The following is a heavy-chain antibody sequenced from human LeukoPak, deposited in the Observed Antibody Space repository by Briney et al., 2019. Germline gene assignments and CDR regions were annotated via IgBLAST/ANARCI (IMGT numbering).Heavy chain of an antibody. Sequence: ASVKVSCKASGYTFTSYGISWVRQAPGQGLERMGWISAYNGNTNYAQKLQGRVTITRDTSASTAYMELSSLRSEDTAVYYCARDLTGDTPPEDYYYYGMDVWGQGTTVTVSS. J-gene: IGHJ6*02. CDR3: ARDLTGDTPPEDYYYYGMDV. V-gene: IGHV1-18*01. CDR1: GYTFTSYG. D-gene: IGHD7-27*01. CDR2: ISAYNGNT.